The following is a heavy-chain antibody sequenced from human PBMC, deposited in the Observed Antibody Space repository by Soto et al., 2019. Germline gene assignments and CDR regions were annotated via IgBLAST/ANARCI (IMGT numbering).Heavy chain of an antibody. J-gene: IGHJ6*02. CDR1: GGSISSDNYH. CDR3: AREDDGGDRDYYGLDV. Sequence: QVQLQQSGPGLVKPSQTLSLTCTVSGGSISSDNYHWPWIRQSPGKGLVWIWYIYYRGSIFYNPSFKSRVTISVDTSKNQFSLQLSSVTAADTAVYFCAREDDGGDRDYYGLDVWGQGTTVTVSS. V-gene: IGHV4-30-4*08. D-gene: IGHD2-21*02. CDR2: IYYRGSI.